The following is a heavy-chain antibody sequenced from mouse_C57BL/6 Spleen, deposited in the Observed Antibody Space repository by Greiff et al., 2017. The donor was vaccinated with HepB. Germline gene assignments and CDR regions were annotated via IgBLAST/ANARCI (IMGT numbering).Heavy chain of an antibody. CDR2: INYDGSN. V-gene: IGHV3-6*01. D-gene: IGHD1-1*01. Sequence: EVQRVESGPGLVKPSQSLSLTCSVTGYSITSGYYWNWIRQFPGNKLEWMGYINYDGSNNYNPSLQNRISITRDTSKNQFFLKLTSVTTEETATYYCARDYGSSYDYWGQGTTLTVSS. J-gene: IGHJ2*01. CDR3: ARDYGSSYDY. CDR1: GYSITSGYY.